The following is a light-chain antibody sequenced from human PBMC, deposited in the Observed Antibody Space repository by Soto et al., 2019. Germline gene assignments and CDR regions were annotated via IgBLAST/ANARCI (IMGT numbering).Light chain of an antibody. V-gene: IGLV2-14*02. J-gene: IGLJ3*02. CDR2: EVS. CDR1: SSDVGSYNL. CDR3: SSYTSSSSRV. Sequence: QSVLTQPASVSGSPGQSITISCTGTSSDVGSYNLVSWYQQHPGKAPKLLIYEVSYRPSEVSNRFSGSKSGNTASLTIFGLQAEDEGDYYCSSYTSSSSRVFGGGTKVTVL.